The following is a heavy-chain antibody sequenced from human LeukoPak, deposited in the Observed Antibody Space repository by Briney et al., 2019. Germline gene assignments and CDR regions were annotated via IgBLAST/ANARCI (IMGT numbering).Heavy chain of an antibody. CDR1: GFTFSSYG. D-gene: IGHD4-17*01. CDR2: ISYDGSNK. Sequence: QTGGSLRLSCAASGFTFSSYGMHWVRQAPGKGLEWVAVISYDGSNKYYADSVKGRFTISRDNSKNTLYLQMNSLRGEDTAVYYCAKDQSDGDYSHWYFDLWGRGTLVTVSS. CDR3: AKDQSDGDYSHWYFDL. V-gene: IGHV3-30*18. J-gene: IGHJ2*01.